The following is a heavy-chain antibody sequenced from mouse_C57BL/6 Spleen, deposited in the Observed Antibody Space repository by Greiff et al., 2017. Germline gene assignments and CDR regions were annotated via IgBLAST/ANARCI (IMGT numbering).Heavy chain of an antibody. Sequence: VQLQQSGPELVKPGASVKISCKASGYSFTGYYMNWVKQSPDKSLEWIGEINPSTGGTTYNQKFKAKATLTVDKSSSTAYMQLKSLTSEDSAVYYCARAPEDNDYAMDYWGQGTSVTVSS. CDR3: ARAPEDNDYAMDY. D-gene: IGHD1-3*01. J-gene: IGHJ4*01. CDR2: INPSTGGT. CDR1: GYSFTGYY. V-gene: IGHV1-42*01.